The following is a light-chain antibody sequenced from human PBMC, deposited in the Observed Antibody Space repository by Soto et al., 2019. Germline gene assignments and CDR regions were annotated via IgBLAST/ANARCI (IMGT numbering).Light chain of an antibody. CDR2: GAS. CDR1: QSISIG. V-gene: IGKV3D-15*01. Sequence: VKSLCPSTVPGYTGETGTLPYRASQSISIGLAWYRQKPGQAPRLLIYGASTRATGTPARFSGSGSGTDFTLTISSLQPEDFATYYCQQSYITLITFGQRTRPEN. J-gene: IGKJ5*01. CDR3: QQSYITLIT.